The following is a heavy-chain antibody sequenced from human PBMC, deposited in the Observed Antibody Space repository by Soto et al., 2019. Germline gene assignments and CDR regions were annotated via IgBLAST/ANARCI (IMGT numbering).Heavy chain of an antibody. J-gene: IGHJ3*02. D-gene: IGHD3-10*01. V-gene: IGHV3-21*01. CDR1: GFTFNSYT. CDR3: ARSTPGNPFDI. CDR2: ISASGRSI. Sequence: GGSLRLSCAASGFTFNSYTMNWVRQPPGKGLEWVSSISASGRSIYYTDSLKGRSTVSRDNSKNSLYLQMNSLRVDDMAVHHPARSTPGNPFDIWGQGTMVTVSS.